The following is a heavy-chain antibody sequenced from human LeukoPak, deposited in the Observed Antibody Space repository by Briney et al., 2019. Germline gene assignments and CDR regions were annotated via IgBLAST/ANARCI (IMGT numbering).Heavy chain of an antibody. D-gene: IGHD1-26*01. CDR3: ARGQMYSGRTLDV. Sequence: GASVKVSCKASGYTFTGDNINWVRQTTGQGLEWVGWMNPDSGNTGYAQNSQGRVTMTRDTSISTAYMELSSLTSEDTAVYYCARGQMYSGRTLDVWGQGATVTVSS. CDR1: GYTFTGDN. J-gene: IGHJ6*02. V-gene: IGHV1-8*01. CDR2: MNPDSGNT.